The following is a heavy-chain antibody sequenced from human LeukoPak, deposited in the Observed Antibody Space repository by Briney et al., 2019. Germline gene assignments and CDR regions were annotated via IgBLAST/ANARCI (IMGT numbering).Heavy chain of an antibody. V-gene: IGHV3-23*01. CDR3: AKDDEYDILTGGNFDY. J-gene: IGHJ4*02. CDR1: GFTFSSYA. D-gene: IGHD3-9*01. CDR2: ISGSGGST. Sequence: GGSLRLSCAASGFTFSSYAISWVRQAPGKGLEWVSAISGSGGSTYYADSVKGRFTISRDNSKNTLYLQMNSLRAEDTAVYYCAKDDEYDILTGGNFDYWGQGTLVTVSS.